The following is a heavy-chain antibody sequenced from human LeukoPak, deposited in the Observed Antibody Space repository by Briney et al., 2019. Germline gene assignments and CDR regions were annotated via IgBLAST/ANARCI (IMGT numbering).Heavy chain of an antibody. CDR3: ARGLVPGFLDY. V-gene: IGHV3-74*01. Sequence: GRSMRLSCAASGFTFSSSWMYWVRQAPGKGLVWVSRINSDESITTYADSVKGRFTISRDNAKNTLYLQMNSLRAEDTAVYYCARGLVPGFLDYWGQGTPVTVSS. D-gene: IGHD4-11*01. CDR2: INSDESIT. CDR1: GFTFSSSW. J-gene: IGHJ4*02.